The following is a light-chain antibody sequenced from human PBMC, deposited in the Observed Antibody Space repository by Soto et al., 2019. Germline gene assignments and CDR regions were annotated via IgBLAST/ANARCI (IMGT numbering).Light chain of an antibody. Sequence: DIQLPQSPSSLSASVGDSVTITCPASQDISNYLNWYQQKPGKAPKLLIYDASNLETGVPSRFSGSGSGTDFTFTISSLQPEDIATYYCQQYDNLPPFTFGPGTKVDIK. CDR2: DAS. CDR3: QQYDNLPPFT. V-gene: IGKV1-33*01. CDR1: QDISNY. J-gene: IGKJ3*01.